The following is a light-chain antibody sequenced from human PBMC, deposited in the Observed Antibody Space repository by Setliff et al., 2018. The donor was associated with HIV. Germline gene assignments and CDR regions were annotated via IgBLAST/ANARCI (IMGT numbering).Light chain of an antibody. CDR1: SSDIGSYNY. V-gene: IGLV2-8*01. J-gene: IGLJ1*01. CDR3: SSYAGSDNVV. Sequence: QSALAQPLSASGSPGQSITISCTGSSSDIGSYNYVSWYQQHPGKAPKLIIYEATKRPSGVPDRFSGSRSDNTASLTVSGLQADDEADYYCSSYAGSDNVVFGTGTKVTVL. CDR2: EAT.